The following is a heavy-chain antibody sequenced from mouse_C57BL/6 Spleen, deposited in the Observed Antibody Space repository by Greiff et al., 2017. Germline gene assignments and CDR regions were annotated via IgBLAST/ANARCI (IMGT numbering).Heavy chain of an antibody. D-gene: IGHD2-2*01. Sequence: EVHLVESGEGLVKPGGSLKLSCAASGFTFSSYAMSWVRQTPEKRLEWVAYISSGGDYIYYADTVKGRFTISRDNARNTLYLQMSSLKSEDTAMYYCTEGYDYYAMDYWGQGTSVTVSS. J-gene: IGHJ4*01. CDR2: ISSGGDYI. CDR1: GFTFSSYA. V-gene: IGHV5-9-1*02. CDR3: TEGYDYYAMDY.